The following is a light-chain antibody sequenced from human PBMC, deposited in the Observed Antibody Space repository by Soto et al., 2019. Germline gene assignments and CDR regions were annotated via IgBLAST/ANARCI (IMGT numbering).Light chain of an antibody. V-gene: IGLV1-44*01. CDR2: GSD. CDR3: AAWDDSLDGPT. J-gene: IGLJ2*01. Sequence: QSVLSQPPSTSGTPGQRVTISCSGGTSNIGTYTVSWYQQFPEPAPRLLIYGSDRRPSGVPDRFSGSKSGTSASLSIGGLHSEDEAHYYCAAWDDSLDGPTFGGGTKLNVL. CDR1: TSNIGTYT.